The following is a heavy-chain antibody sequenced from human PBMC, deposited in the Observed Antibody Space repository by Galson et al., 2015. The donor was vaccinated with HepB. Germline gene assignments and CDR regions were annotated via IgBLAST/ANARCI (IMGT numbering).Heavy chain of an antibody. V-gene: IGHV3-11*01. D-gene: IGHD6-19*01. CDR1: GFTFSDYY. CDR3: AFHIAVAAFDY. Sequence: SLRLSCAASGFTFSDYYMSWIRQAPGKGLEWVSYISSSGSTIYYADSVKGRFTISRDNAKNSLYLQMNSLRAEDTAVYYCAFHIAVAAFDYWGQGTLVTVSS. CDR2: ISSSGSTI. J-gene: IGHJ4*02.